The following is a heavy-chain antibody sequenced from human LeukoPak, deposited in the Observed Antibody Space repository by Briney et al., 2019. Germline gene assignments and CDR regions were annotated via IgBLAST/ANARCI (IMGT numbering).Heavy chain of an antibody. CDR2: ISSSGSSI. V-gene: IGHV3-48*03. J-gene: IGHJ4*02. CDR1: GFTFSNYE. CDR3: ARGSGYLYYFDY. D-gene: IGHD3-22*01. Sequence: GGSLRLSCAASGFTFSNYEMNWVRQAPGKGLEWVSYISSSGSSIYYADSVKGRFTISRDNAKNSLYLQMNSLRAEDTAVYYCARGSGYLYYFDYWGQGTLVTVSS.